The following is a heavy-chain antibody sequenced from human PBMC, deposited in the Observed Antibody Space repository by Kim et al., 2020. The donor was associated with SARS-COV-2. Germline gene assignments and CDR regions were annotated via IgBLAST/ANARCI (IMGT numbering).Heavy chain of an antibody. V-gene: IGHV3-9*01. CDR1: GFTFGDYA. J-gene: IGHJ4*02. D-gene: IGHD6-19*01. Sequence: GGSLRLSCAASGFTFGDYAMHWVRQAPGKGLEWVSGISWNSGSIGYADSVKGRFTISRDNAKNSLYLQMNSLRAEDTALYYCVSCGGWYYAYWGQGTLVTVSS. CDR2: ISWNSGSI. CDR3: VSCGGWYYAY.